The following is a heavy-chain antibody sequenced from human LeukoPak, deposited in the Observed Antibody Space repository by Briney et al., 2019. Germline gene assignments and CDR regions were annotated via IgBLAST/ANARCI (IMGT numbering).Heavy chain of an antibody. J-gene: IGHJ5*02. V-gene: IGHV3-53*01. CDR1: GFSVSDNY. Sequence: GGSLRLSCAASGFSVSDNYMSWVRQAPGKGLEWVSLIYTTDITYYADSVKGRFTISRDNSKNTVSLQMNSLRADDTAVYYRARAEYGNWFDPWGQGTLVTVSS. CDR3: ARAEYGNWFDP. D-gene: IGHD2-2*01. CDR2: IYTTDIT.